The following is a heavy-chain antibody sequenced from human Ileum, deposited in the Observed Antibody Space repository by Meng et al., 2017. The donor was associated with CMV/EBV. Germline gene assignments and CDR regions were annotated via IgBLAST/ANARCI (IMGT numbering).Heavy chain of an antibody. J-gene: IGHJ4*02. Sequence: TFSDYYRSWIRQAPGKGLEWVSYISASATTIYYADSVKGRFTISRDNAKNSLYLQMNSLRAEDTAVYYCARDRRHYGDSSGYGSLDYWGQGTLVTVSS. D-gene: IGHD3-22*01. CDR1: TFSDYY. CDR3: ARDRRHYGDSSGYGSLDY. CDR2: ISASATTI. V-gene: IGHV3-11*04.